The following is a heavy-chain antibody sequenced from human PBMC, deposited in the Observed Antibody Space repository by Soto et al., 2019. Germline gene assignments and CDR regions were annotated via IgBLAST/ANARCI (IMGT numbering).Heavy chain of an antibody. V-gene: IGHV2-70*01. D-gene: IGHD1-1*01. CDR3: ERIRYPYYGMDV. CDR1: GFSLSTSGMC. CDR2: IDWDDDK. Sequence: SGPTLVNPTQTLTLTCTFSGFSLSTSGMCVSWIRQPPGKALEWLALIDWDDDKYYSTSLKTRLTISKDTSKNQVVLTMTNMDPVDTAKYYCERIRYPYYGMDVWGQGTTVTVSS. J-gene: IGHJ6*02.